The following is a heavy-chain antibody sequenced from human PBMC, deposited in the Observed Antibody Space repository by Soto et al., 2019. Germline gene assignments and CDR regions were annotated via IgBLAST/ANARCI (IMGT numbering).Heavy chain of an antibody. CDR1: GGSFSGYY. V-gene: IGHV4-34*01. CDR3: ARGVVTMVRGVITHYCYYYMDV. J-gene: IGHJ6*03. D-gene: IGHD3-10*01. CDR2: INHSGST. Sequence: QVQLQQWGAGLLKPSETLSLTCAVYGGSFSGYYWSWIRQPPGKGLEWIGEINHSGSTNYNPSLKSRVTISVDTSKNQFSLKLSSVTAADTAVYYCARGVVTMVRGVITHYCYYYMDVWGKGTTVTVSS.